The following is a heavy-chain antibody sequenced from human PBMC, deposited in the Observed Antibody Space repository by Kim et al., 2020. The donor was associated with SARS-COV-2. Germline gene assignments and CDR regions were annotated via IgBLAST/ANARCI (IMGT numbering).Heavy chain of an antibody. CDR1: GFTFSSYA. V-gene: IGHV3-23*01. J-gene: IGHJ4*02. CDR3: AKGRVWGYCSSTSCYLDY. Sequence: GGSLRLSCAASGFTFSSYAMSWVRQAPGKGPEWVSAISGSGGSTYYADSVKGRFTISRDNSKNTLYLQMNSLRAEDTAVYYCAKGRVWGYCSSTSCYLDYWGQGTLVTVSS. D-gene: IGHD2-2*01. CDR2: ISGSGGST.